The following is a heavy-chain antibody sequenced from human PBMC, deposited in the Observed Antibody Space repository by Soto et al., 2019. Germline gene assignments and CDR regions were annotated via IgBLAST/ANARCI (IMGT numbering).Heavy chain of an antibody. CDR2: TYYRSKWYN. V-gene: IGHV6-1*01. J-gene: IGHJ6*02. CDR3: AANWGSEAYYYYRIDG. CDR1: GDSVSSNSAA. Sequence: SQTLSLTCAISGDSVSSNSAAWNWIRQSPSRGLEWLGRTYYRSKWYNDYAISVESRITISPDTSKNHFSLQLNSVTPEDTAVYFCAANWGSEAYYYYRIDGWGPRTTVTVSS. D-gene: IGHD7-27*01.